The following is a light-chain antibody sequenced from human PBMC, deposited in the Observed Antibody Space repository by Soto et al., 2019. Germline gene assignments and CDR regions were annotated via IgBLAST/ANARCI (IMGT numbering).Light chain of an antibody. CDR3: QQYYSIPLT. CDR2: WAS. V-gene: IGKV4-1*01. J-gene: IGKJ4*01. Sequence: DTVMTQSPDSLAVSLGERATINCKSSQSVLYSSNNKNYLAWYQQKPGQPPKLLIYWASTRESGVPDRFSGSGSATDFTLTISSLQAEDVVVYYCQQYYSIPLTFGGGTKVEIK. CDR1: QSVLYSSNNKNY.